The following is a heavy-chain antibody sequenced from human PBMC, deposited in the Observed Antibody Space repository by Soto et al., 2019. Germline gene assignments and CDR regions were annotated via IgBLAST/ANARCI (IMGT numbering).Heavy chain of an antibody. V-gene: IGHV3-23*01. J-gene: IGHJ6*02. D-gene: IGHD3-22*01. CDR1: GFTVSSNY. CDR2: ISGSGGSA. CDR3: AKDSGPNYYDSSGYWAPYGMDV. Sequence: GGSLRLSCAASGFTVSSNYMSWVRQAPGKGLEWVSAISGSGGSAYYADSVKGRFTISRDDSKNTLYLQMNSLRAEDTAVYYCAKDSGPNYYDSSGYWAPYGMDVWGQGTTVTVSS.